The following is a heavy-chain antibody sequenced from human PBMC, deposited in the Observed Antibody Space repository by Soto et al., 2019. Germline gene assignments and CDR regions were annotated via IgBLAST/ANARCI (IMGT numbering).Heavy chain of an antibody. D-gene: IGHD2-2*01. J-gene: IGHJ5*02. CDR3: ARIKAACSTTNCYYGWFDP. V-gene: IGHV1-18*01. CDR1: GYTFTSYG. CDR2: ISAYSGNT. Sequence: AASVKVSCKTSGYTFTSYGISWVRQAPGQGLEWMGWISAYSGNTNYVQKLQGRVTMTTDTSTSTAYMELRSLRSDDTAVYYCARIKAACSTTNCYYGWFDPWGQGTLVTVSS.